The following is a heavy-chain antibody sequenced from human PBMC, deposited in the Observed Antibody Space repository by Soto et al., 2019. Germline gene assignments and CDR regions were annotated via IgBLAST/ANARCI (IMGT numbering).Heavy chain of an antibody. CDR1: GFTFSSYA. D-gene: IGHD1-26*01. Sequence: EVQLLESGGGLVQPGGSLRLSCAASGFTFSSYAMSWVRQAQGKLEWVSVSSGSGGSTYYADSVKGRFTISRDNSKNTLNLQMNSLRAEDTAVYYCAKRGSGSQFDYWGQGTLVTVSS. V-gene: IGHV3-23*01. CDR2: SSGSGGST. J-gene: IGHJ4*02. CDR3: AKRGSGSQFDY.